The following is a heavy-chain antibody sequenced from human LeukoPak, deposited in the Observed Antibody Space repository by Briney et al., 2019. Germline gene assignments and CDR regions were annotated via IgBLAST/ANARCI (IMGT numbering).Heavy chain of an antibody. CDR3: AKLKAQLIAVAAFDY. J-gene: IGHJ4*02. CDR2: ISGIGGST. V-gene: IGHV3-23*01. D-gene: IGHD6-19*01. CDR1: GFTFSSYA. Sequence: GGSLRFSCAASGFTFSSYALIWVRQAPAKRLLWFSAISGIGGSTYYADSVKGRFTISRDNSKNTLYLQMNSLRAEDTAVYYCAKLKAQLIAVAAFDYWGQGTLVTVSS.